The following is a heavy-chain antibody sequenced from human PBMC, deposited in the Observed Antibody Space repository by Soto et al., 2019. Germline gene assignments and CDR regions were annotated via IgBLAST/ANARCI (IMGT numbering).Heavy chain of an antibody. Sequence: QVQLVESGGGVVQPGGSLRLSCVASGFTFSTYAIHWVRQAPGKGLEWVALVSVDGSLEYYADSVKGRFTVSRDNSKGTLYFPTYSLRPNDTAFYYGTRRSAGSCSDFDHWGQGTLVTVSS. J-gene: IGHJ4*02. CDR2: VSVDGSLE. D-gene: IGHD2-15*01. V-gene: IGHV3-30-3*01. CDR1: GFTFSTYA. CDR3: TRRSAGSCSDFDH.